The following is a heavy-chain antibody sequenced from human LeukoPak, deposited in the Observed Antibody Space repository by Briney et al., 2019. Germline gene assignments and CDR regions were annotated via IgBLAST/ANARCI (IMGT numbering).Heavy chain of an antibody. CDR3: ARGPHAWSITNIYYYYYMDV. CDR2: ISAYNGNT. D-gene: IGHD3-10*01. CDR1: GYTFTSYG. Sequence: ASVKVSCKASGYTFTSYGISWVRQAPGQGLEWMGWISAYNGNTNYAQKLQGRVTMTTDTSTSTAYMELRSLRSDDTAVYYCARGPHAWSITNIYYYYYMDVWGKGTTVTVSS. J-gene: IGHJ6*03. V-gene: IGHV1-18*01.